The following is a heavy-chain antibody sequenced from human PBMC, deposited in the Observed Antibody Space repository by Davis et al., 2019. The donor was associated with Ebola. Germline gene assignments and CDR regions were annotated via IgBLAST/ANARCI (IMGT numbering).Heavy chain of an antibody. CDR1: GGSFSGYY. CDR3: ARTSSGWYTLIDP. D-gene: IGHD6-19*01. Sequence: MPSETLSLTCAVYGGSFSGYYWRWIRQPPGKGLEWIGEINHSGSIKYNPSLKSRVTISVDTSKNQFSLKLSSVTAADTAVYYCARTSSGWYTLIDPWGQGTLVTVSS. V-gene: IGHV4-34*01. J-gene: IGHJ5*02. CDR2: INHSGSI.